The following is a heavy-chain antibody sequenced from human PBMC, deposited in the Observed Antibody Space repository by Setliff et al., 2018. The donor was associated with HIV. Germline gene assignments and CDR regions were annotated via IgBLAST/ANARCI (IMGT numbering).Heavy chain of an antibody. V-gene: IGHV3-21*01. D-gene: IGHD2-21*01. J-gene: IGHJ3*01. CDR2: ISSSSSYI. CDR3: ARGQFRLRPDSLDL. CDR1: GFTFSSYS. Sequence: GGSLRLSCAASGFTFSSYSMNWVRQAPGKGLEWVPSISSSSSYIKYADSVKGRFTISRDNAKNSLYLQMNSLRAEDTAVYYCARGQFRLRPDSLDLWGQGTLVTVSS.